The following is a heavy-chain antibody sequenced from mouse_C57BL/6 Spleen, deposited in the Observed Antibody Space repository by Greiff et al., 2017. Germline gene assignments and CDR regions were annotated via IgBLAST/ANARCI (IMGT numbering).Heavy chain of an antibody. Sequence: EVQLQESGAELVRPGASVKLSCTASGFNIKDDYMHWVKQRPEQGLEWIGWIDPENGDTEYASKFQGKATITADTSSNTAYPQLSSLTSEDTAVYYCTTSYYGSSYDWYFDVWGTGTTVTVSS. CDR1: GFNIKDDY. CDR2: IDPENGDT. CDR3: TTSYYGSSYDWYFDV. D-gene: IGHD1-1*01. V-gene: IGHV14-4*01. J-gene: IGHJ1*03.